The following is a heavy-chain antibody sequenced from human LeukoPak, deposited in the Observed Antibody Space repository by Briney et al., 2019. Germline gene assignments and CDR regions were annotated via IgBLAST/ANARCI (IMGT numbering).Heavy chain of an antibody. J-gene: IGHJ4*02. V-gene: IGHV3-15*01. CDR1: GFTFSDGW. Sequence: GGSLRLSCVGSGFTFSDGWMSWARQAPGKGLEWVGRMKSKSYGGTINYAAPVKGRFTISRDDSRNTLYLQMNSLKTEDTAVYYCTTRRQDGWWGQGTLVTVS. D-gene: IGHD2-15*01. CDR2: MKSKSYGGTI. CDR3: TTRRQDGW.